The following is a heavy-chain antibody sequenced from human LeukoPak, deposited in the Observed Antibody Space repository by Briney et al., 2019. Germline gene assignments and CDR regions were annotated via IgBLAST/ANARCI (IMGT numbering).Heavy chain of an antibody. D-gene: IGHD3-10*01. CDR1: GYTFTGYY. CDR3: ARGTSTTVHFDY. J-gene: IGHJ4*02. V-gene: IGHV1-2*02. CDR2: INPNSGGT. Sequence: ASVKVSCKASGYTFTGYYIHWVRQAPGQGLEWMGWINPNSGGTNYAQKFQGRVTMTRDTPISTAYMELSRLRSDDTAVYYCARGTSTTVHFDYWGQGTLVTVSS.